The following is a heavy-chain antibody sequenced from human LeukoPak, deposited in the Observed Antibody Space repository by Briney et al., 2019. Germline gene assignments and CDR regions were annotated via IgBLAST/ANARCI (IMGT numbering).Heavy chain of an antibody. CDR2: MNPNSGST. J-gene: IGHJ4*02. V-gene: IGHV1-8*02. CDR1: GYTFTSYY. D-gene: IGHD4-11*01. CDR3: AKNTVTPSRTWYYFDS. Sequence: GASVKVSCKASGYTFTSYYMHWVRQATGQGLEWMGWMNPNSGSTGYAQKFQGRVTMTRSTSISTAYMELYSLRSDDTAVYYCAKNTVTPSRTWYYFDSWGQGTLVTVSS.